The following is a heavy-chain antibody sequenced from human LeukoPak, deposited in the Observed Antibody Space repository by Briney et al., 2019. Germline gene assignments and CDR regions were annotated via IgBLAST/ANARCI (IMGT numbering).Heavy chain of an antibody. J-gene: IGHJ5*02. CDR1: GFTVSSNS. Sequence: PGGSLRLSCAASGFTVSSNSMSWIRQPPGKGLEWIGYIYYSGSTNYNPSLKSRVTISVDTPKNQFSLKLSSVTAADTAVYYCARDNQRYNWFDPWGQGTLVTVSS. CDR2: IYYSGST. CDR3: ARDNQRYNWFDP. V-gene: IGHV4-59*02.